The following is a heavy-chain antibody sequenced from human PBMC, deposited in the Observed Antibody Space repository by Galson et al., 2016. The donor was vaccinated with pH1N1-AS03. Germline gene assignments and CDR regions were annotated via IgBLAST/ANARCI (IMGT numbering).Heavy chain of an antibody. D-gene: IGHD5-24*01. V-gene: IGHV3-15*01. CDR3: TTDLYRERRWLNY. Sequence: SCAASGMNFTNAYMSWVRQTPGKGLEWVGRIRSKADGGTGDYAAPVKGRFTISRDDSDNTVSLQMKSLKTEDTAIYYCTTDLYRERRWLNYWGQGTLVTVSS. CDR1: GMNFTNAY. CDR2: IRSKADGGTG. J-gene: IGHJ4*01.